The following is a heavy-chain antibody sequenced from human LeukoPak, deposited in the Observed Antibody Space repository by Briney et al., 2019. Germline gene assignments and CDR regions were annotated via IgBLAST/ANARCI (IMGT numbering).Heavy chain of an antibody. Sequence: GGSLRLSCAASGFTFSRYGMHWVRQAPGKGLEWVAVISYDGSNKYYADSVKGRFTISRDNSKNTLYLQMNSLRTEDTAVYYCANPNYYDSSGYYSDDYWGQGTLVTVSS. CDR2: ISYDGSNK. J-gene: IGHJ4*02. CDR3: ANPNYYDSSGYYSDDY. D-gene: IGHD3-22*01. CDR1: GFTFSRYG. V-gene: IGHV3-30*18.